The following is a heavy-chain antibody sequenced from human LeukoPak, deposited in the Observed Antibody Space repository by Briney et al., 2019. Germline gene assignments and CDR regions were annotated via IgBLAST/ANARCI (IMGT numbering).Heavy chain of an antibody. Sequence: PSETLSLTCTVSGGSISSSSYYWGWIRQPPGKGLEWIGSIYYSGSTYYNPSLKSRVTISVDTSKNQFSLKLSSVTAADTAVYYCARRGYIRALDYWGQGTLVTVSS. CDR1: GGSISSSSYY. J-gene: IGHJ4*02. D-gene: IGHD3-16*02. V-gene: IGHV4-39*01. CDR3: ARRGYIRALDY. CDR2: IYYSGST.